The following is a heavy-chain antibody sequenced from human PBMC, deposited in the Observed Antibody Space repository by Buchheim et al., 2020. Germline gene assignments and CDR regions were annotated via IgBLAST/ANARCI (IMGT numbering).Heavy chain of an antibody. Sequence: EVQLLESGGGLVQPGGSLRLSCAASGFTFSTYAMSWVRQVPGRGLEWVSAISANGGSTYYADSVKGRFTIARENSRKTLYMQLNSLRAEDTAVYYCAKDSLAVAGTCDCWGQGTL. CDR3: AKDSLAVAGTCDC. D-gene: IGHD6-19*01. CDR1: GFTFSTYA. CDR2: ISANGGST. V-gene: IGHV3-23*01. J-gene: IGHJ4*02.